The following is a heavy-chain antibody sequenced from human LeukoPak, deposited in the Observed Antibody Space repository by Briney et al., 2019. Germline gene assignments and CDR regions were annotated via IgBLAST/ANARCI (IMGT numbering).Heavy chain of an antibody. D-gene: IGHD6-19*01. V-gene: IGHV7-4-1*01. Sequence: ASVKVSCKASGYTFTSYAMNWVRQAPGQGLEWMGWINTNTRNPTYAQGFTGRFVFSLDTSVSTAYLQICSLKAEDTAVYYCARGLPYSSGPSMDVWGQGTTVTVSS. J-gene: IGHJ6*02. CDR3: ARGLPYSSGPSMDV. CDR2: INTNTRNP. CDR1: GYTFTSYA.